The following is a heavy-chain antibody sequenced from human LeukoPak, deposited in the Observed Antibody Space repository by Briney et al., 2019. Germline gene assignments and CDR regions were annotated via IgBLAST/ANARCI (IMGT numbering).Heavy chain of an antibody. CDR1: GFTVSSNY. CDR2: IYHSGST. J-gene: IGHJ6*02. Sequence: GSLRLSCAASGFTVSSNYMSWVRQPPGKGLEWIGEIYHSGSTNYNPSLKSRVTISVDKSKNQFSLKLSSVTAADTAVYYCARDMREWADSYYGMDVWGQGTTVTVSS. D-gene: IGHD3-3*01. V-gene: IGHV4-4*02. CDR3: ARDMREWADSYYGMDV.